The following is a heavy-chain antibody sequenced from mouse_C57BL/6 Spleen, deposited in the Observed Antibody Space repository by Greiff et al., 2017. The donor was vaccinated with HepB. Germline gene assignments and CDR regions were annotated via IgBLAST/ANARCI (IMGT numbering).Heavy chain of an antibody. CDR3: ARDSSGPYWYAMDY. CDR1: GFTFSDYG. V-gene: IGHV5-17*01. J-gene: IGHJ4*01. CDR2: ISSGSSTI. Sequence: EVQLVESGGGLVKPGGSLKLSCAASGFTFSDYGMHWVRQAPEKGLEWVAYISSGSSTIYYADTVKGRFTISRDNAKNTLFLQMTSLRSEDTAMYYCARDSSGPYWYAMDYWGQGTSVTVSS. D-gene: IGHD3-2*02.